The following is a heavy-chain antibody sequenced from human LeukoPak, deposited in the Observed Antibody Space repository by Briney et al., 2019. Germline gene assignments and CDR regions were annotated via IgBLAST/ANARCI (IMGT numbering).Heavy chain of an antibody. CDR1: GFTFSNYA. D-gene: IGHD4-11*01. CDR2: VRGSGGST. Sequence: GGSLRLSCAASGFTFSNYAMTWVRQAPGKGLEWVSVVRGSGGSTYYADSVKGRFTISRDNSKNTLCLQMNSLRAEDTAVYYCTNLGGLYRDFDYWGQGTLVTVSS. V-gene: IGHV3-23*01. J-gene: IGHJ4*02. CDR3: TNLGGLYRDFDY.